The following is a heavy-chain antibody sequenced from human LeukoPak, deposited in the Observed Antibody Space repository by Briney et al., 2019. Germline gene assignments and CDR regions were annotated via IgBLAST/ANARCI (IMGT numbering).Heavy chain of an antibody. CDR1: GYTFTNYY. CDR2: ISPSGGST. D-gene: IGHD6-6*01. J-gene: IGHJ6*03. V-gene: IGHV1-46*01. CDR3: ARGMVSGIAARLYYYYYMDV. Sequence: ASVKVSCKASGYTFTNYYMHWVRQAPGQGLEWMGIISPSGGSTSYAQKFQGRVTITADESTSTAYMELSSLRSEDTAVYYCARGMVSGIAARLYYYYYMDVWGKGTTVTVSS.